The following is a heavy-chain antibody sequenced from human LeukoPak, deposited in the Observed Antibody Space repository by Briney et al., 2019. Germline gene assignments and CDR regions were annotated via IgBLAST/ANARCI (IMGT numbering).Heavy chain of an antibody. CDR1: GFTFSSYG. D-gene: IGHD5-18*01. CDR3: ARDQGGGYSYGWQSLDY. CDR2: ISYEGSNK. Sequence: GGSLRLSCAASGFTFSSYGMHWVRQAPGKGLQWVAVISYEGSNKYFADSVKGRFTISRDNSRNTLYLQMNSLRAEDTAVYYCARDQGGGYSYGWQSLDYWGQGTLVTVSS. J-gene: IGHJ4*02. V-gene: IGHV3-30*03.